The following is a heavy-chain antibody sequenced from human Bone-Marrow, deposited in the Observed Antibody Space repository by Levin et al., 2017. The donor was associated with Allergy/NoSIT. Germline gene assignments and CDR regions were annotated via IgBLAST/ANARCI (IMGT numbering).Heavy chain of an antibody. CDR1: GFTFDAYA. CDR3: AKDLSGWTGAFDI. Sequence: GGSLRLSCAASGFTFDAYAMHWVRQAPGKGLEWVSGISWSSGNKGYADSVKGRFTISRDNAQNSLYLQMNSLRAEDTALYYCAKDLSGWTGAFDIWGQGTMVTVSS. D-gene: IGHD6-19*01. J-gene: IGHJ3*02. V-gene: IGHV3-9*01. CDR2: ISWSSGNK.